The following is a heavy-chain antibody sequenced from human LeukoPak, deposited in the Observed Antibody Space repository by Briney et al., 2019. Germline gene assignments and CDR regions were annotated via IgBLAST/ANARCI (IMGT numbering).Heavy chain of an antibody. J-gene: IGHJ6*03. Sequence: GGSLRLSCAASGFTFSSYWMHWVRQAPGKGLVWVSRINTDGSSTSYADSVKGRFTISRDNAKNTLYLQMNSLRAEDTAVYYCAREDGGYSYGYYYYYMDVWGKGTTVTVSS. CDR3: AREDGGYSYGYYYYYMDV. D-gene: IGHD5-18*01. CDR2: INTDGSST. V-gene: IGHV3-74*01. CDR1: GFTFSSYW.